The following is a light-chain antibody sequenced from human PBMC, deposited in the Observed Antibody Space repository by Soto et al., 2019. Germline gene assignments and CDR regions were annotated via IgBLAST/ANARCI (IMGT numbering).Light chain of an antibody. V-gene: IGKV3-20*01. J-gene: IGKJ5*01. CDR3: QQYGSSPPVT. CDR1: QSVSSSY. CDR2: GAS. Sequence: EIVLTQSPGTLPLSPGERATLSCRASQSVSSSYLAWSQQKPGQAPRLLIYGASGKATGIPDRFSGSGSGTDFTLTISRLEPEDFALYYGQQYGSSPPVTFGHGTRLEIK.